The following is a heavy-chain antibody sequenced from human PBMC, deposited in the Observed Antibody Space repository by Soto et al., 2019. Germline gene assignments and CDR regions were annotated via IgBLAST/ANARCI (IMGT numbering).Heavy chain of an antibody. Sequence: SVEAACKASASPLTKYHMHWVRQAPGQGLEWMGIINPSGGSTSYAQKFQGRVTMTRDTSTSTVYMELSSLRSEDTAVYYCAREGGYYDSRGRDAFDIWGQVTMVT. CDR3: AREGGYYDSRGRDAFDI. V-gene: IGHV1-46*03. D-gene: IGHD3-22*01. CDR1: ASPLTKYH. CDR2: INPSGGST. J-gene: IGHJ3*02.